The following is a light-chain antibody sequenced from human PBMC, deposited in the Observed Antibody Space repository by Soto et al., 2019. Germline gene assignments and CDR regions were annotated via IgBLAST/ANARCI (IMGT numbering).Light chain of an antibody. V-gene: IGKV1-39*01. CDR3: QQSYSTLMYT. CDR1: QSISRY. J-gene: IGKJ2*01. Sequence: DIQMTQSPSSLSASVGDRGTIACRASQSISRYLNLYQQKPGKAPKLLIYAASSWQSGVPSRFSGSGSGTDFTLTISSMQPEDFATYYCQQSYSTLMYTFGQGTKLEIK. CDR2: AAS.